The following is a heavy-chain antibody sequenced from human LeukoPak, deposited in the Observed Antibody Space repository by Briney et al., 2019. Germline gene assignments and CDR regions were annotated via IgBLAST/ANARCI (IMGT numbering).Heavy chain of an antibody. J-gene: IGHJ3*02. CDR3: ARDYDYTGRSASDI. Sequence: ASVKVSCKAPGYTFPSYFMHWVRQAPGQGLEWMGIINPNSGATNYAQNFQGRVTMTRDMSITTAYMELSRLTFDDTAVYYCARDYDYTGRSASDIWGQGTMVTVSS. CDR2: INPNSGAT. D-gene: IGHD3-3*01. V-gene: IGHV1-2*02. CDR1: GYTFPSYF.